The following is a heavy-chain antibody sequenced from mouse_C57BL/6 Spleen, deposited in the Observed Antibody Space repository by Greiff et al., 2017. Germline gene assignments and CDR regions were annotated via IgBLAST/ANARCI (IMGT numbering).Heavy chain of an antibody. CDR2: IYPSDSET. CDR1: GYTFTSYW. V-gene: IGHV1-61*01. CDR3: ARRSNYDY. J-gene: IGHJ2*01. D-gene: IGHD2-5*01. Sequence: QVQLQQPGAELVRPGSSVKLSCKASGYTFTSYWVDWVKQRPGQGLEWIGNIYPSDSETHYNQKFKDKATLTVDKSSSTAYMQLSSLTSEDSAVYYCARRSNYDYWGQGTTLTVSS.